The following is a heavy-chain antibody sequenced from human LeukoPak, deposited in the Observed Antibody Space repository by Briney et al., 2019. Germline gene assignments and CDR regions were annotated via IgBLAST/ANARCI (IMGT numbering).Heavy chain of an antibody. CDR3: ARYWSRFDY. D-gene: IGHD1-1*01. J-gene: IGHJ4*02. CDR1: GGSISSYY. Sequence: PSETLSLTCTVSGGSISSYYWSWIRQPPGKGLEWIGYIYYSRTTNYNPSLKSRVAISVDTSKNQFSLKLSSVTAADTAVYFCARYWSRFDYWGQGTLVTVSS. CDR2: IYYSRTT. V-gene: IGHV4-59*08.